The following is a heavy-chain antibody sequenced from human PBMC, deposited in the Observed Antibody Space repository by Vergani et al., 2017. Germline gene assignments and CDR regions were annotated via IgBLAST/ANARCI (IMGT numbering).Heavy chain of an antibody. V-gene: IGHV3-23*01. CDR3: VKDAVSYENFFDS. Sequence: EVQLLESGGSLKQPGGSVRLSCAASGFTFSTYAMHWVRQAPGKGLEWVSALTGGGGSTYYADSFKGRFIISRDNSRDTLYLQMNSLRPEDTDTYYCVKDAVSYENFFDSWGQGTLVTVSS. D-gene: IGHD1-26*01. CDR2: LTGGGGST. CDR1: GFTFSTYA. J-gene: IGHJ4*02.